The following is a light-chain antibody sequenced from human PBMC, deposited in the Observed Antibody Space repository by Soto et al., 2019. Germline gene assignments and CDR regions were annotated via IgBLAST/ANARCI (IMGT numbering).Light chain of an antibody. Sequence: EIVLTQSPGTLSLSPGERATLSCRASQSVSSSYLAWYQQKPGQAPRLLIYGASSRATGIPDRFSGSGSGTDFTLTISRLEPEDFAVYYCQQYGSFPPWTFGQGTKVDIK. CDR3: QQYGSFPPWT. CDR2: GAS. V-gene: IGKV3-20*01. J-gene: IGKJ1*01. CDR1: QSVSSSY.